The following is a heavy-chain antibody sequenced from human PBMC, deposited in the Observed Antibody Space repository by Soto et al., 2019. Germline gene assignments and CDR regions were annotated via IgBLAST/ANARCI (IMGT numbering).Heavy chain of an antibody. CDR2: MYYSGST. CDR3: ARGTFGVVKD. CDR1: GGSISSYY. V-gene: IGHV4-59*01. D-gene: IGHD3-3*01. Sequence: QVQLQESGPGLVKPSETLSLTCTVSGGSISSYYWSWIRQPPGKGLEWIGYMYYSGSTNYNPSLKSRVTIAIDTSRNQFSLKLSSVTAADTAVYYCARGTFGVVKDWGQGTLVTVSS. J-gene: IGHJ4*02.